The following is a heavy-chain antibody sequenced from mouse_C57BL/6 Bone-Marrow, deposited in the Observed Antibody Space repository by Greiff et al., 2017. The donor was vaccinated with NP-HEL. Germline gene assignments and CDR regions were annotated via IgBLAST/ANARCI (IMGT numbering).Heavy chain of an antibody. CDR3: PHWAWFAY. V-gene: IGHV6-6*01. D-gene: IGHD4-1*01. CDR1: GFTFSDAW. Sequence: EVNVVASGGGLVQPGGSMKLSCAASGFTFSDAWMGWVRQSPETGLGLVAEIRNKANNHATYYAESVNGRFTTSREDSKSSVYLHMNSISAEDTGIYYCPHWAWFAYWGQGTLVTVSA. J-gene: IGHJ3*01. CDR2: IRNKANNHAT.